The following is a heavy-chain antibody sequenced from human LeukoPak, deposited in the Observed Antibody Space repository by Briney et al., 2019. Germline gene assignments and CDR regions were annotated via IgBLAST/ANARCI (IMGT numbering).Heavy chain of an antibody. CDR3: ARAAGSYAFDI. CDR1: KFTFSDSY. V-gene: IGHV3-11*04. D-gene: IGHD3-10*01. J-gene: IGHJ3*02. CDR2: ISNSGTTM. Sequence: GGSLRLSCAASKFTFSDSYMGWMRQAPGKGLDRVSYISNSGTTMYYADSVKGRFTISRDNAKNSLYLQMNSLRAEDTAVYYCARAAGSYAFDIWGQGTMVTVSS.